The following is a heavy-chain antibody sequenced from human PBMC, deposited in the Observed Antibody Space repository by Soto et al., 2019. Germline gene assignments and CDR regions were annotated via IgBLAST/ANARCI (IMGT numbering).Heavy chain of an antibody. CDR1: GGSISSGGYS. D-gene: IGHD2-15*01. V-gene: IGHV4-30-2*01. Sequence: TSETLSLTCAVSGGSISSGGYSWSWIRQPPGKGLEWIGYISHSGSTYYNPSLKSRVTISVDRSKNQFSLKLSSVTAADTAVYYCARRYGGNFDYWGQGTLVTVSS. J-gene: IGHJ4*02. CDR2: ISHSGST. CDR3: ARRYGGNFDY.